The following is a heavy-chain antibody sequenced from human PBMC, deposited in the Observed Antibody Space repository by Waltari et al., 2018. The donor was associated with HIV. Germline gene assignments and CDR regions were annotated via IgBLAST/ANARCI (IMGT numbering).Heavy chain of an antibody. D-gene: IGHD2-8*01. CDR2: VHHTGAS. V-gene: IGHV4-59*02. Sequence: QVRLQESGPGLVKPSETLSLTCTVSGVSVTSYYWNWIRQSPEKGLEWIGYVHHTGASKCNPPLSSRVSMSVDTSKNEITLSLTSATAADTAVYYCARWCDTNCHTFDIWGQGTSVTVSS. CDR1: GVSVTSYY. CDR3: ARWCDTNCHTFDI. J-gene: IGHJ3*02.